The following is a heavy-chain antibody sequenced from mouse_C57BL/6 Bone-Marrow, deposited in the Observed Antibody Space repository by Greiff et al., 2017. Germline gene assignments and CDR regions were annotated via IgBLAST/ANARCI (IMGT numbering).Heavy chain of an antibody. V-gene: IGHV1-19*01. CDR1: GYTFTDYY. Sequence: EVQLQQSGPVLVKPGASVKMSCKASGYTFTDYYMNWVKQSHGKSLEWIGVINPYNGGTSYNQKFKGKATLTVDKSSSTAYMELNSLTSEDSAVYYCARSRTGPFDYWGQGTTLTVSS. CDR3: ARSRTGPFDY. CDR2: INPYNGGT. J-gene: IGHJ2*01. D-gene: IGHD4-1*01.